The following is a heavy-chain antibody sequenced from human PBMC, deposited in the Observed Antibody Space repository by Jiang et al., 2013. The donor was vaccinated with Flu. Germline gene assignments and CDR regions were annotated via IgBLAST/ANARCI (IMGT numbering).Heavy chain of an antibody. V-gene: IGHV1-24*01. CDR2: FDFEDHKP. J-gene: IGHJ3*01. CDR3: VTPTAFDF. Sequence: SGAEVKKPGASVKVSCKVSGPTLIELSMHWVRQAPGKGLEWMGGFDFEDHKPIYAQKFQGRVTMTEDTSTDTLYMELSSLRSDDTAVYYCVTPTAFDFWGQGTIITVSS. CDR1: GPTLIELS.